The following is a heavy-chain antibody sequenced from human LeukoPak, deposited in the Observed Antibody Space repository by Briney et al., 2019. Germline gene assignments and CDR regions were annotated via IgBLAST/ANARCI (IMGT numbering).Heavy chain of an antibody. CDR3: ARWYGDYGAFDI. D-gene: IGHD4-17*01. CDR2: ISSSSNTI. J-gene: IGHJ3*02. V-gene: IGHV3-48*04. CDR1: GFTFSSYS. Sequence: GGSLRLSCAASGFTFSSYSMNWVRQAPGKGLEWVSYISSSSNTIYYADSVKGRFTISRDNSKNTVYLQMNSLRAEDTAVYYCARWYGDYGAFDIWGQGTMVTVSS.